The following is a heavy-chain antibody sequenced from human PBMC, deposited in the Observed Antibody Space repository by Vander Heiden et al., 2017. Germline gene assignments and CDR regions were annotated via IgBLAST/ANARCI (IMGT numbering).Heavy chain of an antibody. V-gene: IGHV3-33*01. CDR2: IWYDGSNI. CDR1: GFTFSPYL. J-gene: IGHJ4*02. Sequence: QVQLEESGGGVVQPGRSLRPSCVVSGFTFSPYLMHWVRQAPGKGLEWVAVIWYDGSNIYYADSVKGRFTISRDDSKNTVNLEMNSLRAEDTAVYYCARGRIAAAGVYYFDYWGQGALVTVSS. D-gene: IGHD6-13*01. CDR3: ARGRIAAAGVYYFDY.